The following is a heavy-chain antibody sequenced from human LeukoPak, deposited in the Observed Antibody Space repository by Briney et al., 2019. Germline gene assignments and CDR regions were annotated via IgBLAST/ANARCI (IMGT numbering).Heavy chain of an antibody. CDR3: AKERLSYYDSGSPLDF. J-gene: IGHJ4*02. CDR2: ISGDGTGT. D-gene: IGHD3-10*01. Sequence: GESLRLSCAGSGFSFGSHAMNWVRQAPGKGLEWVSVISGDGTGTFYADSVKGRFTISRDNSKYTVYLQMHSLRAEDTALYYCAKERLSYYDSGSPLDFWGQGTLVTVSS. V-gene: IGHV3-23*01. CDR1: GFSFGSHA.